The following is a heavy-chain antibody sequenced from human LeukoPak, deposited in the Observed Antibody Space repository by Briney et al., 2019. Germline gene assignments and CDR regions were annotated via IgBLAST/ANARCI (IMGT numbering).Heavy chain of an antibody. CDR1: GGSISSSSYY. CDR2: IYYSGST. J-gene: IGHJ4*02. Sequence: PSETLSLTCTVSGGSISSSSYYWGWIRQPPGKGLEWIGSIYYSGSTYYNPSLKSRVTISVDTSKNQFSLKLSSVTAADTAVYYCARDAGGSASDYWGQGTLVTVSS. CDR3: ARDAGGSASDY. V-gene: IGHV4-39*07. D-gene: IGHD3-16*01.